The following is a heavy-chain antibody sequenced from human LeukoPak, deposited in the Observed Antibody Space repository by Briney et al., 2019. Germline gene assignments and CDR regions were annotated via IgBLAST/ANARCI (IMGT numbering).Heavy chain of an antibody. Sequence: GGSLRLSCVASGFTFSRFAMHWVRQAPGKGPEWVSLISSDATNKYYADSVKGRFTISRDNSRNTLYLQMNSLRDEDTAVYYCAKLGQIRHFDFVNWFDSWGQGTLVIVSS. D-gene: IGHD3-9*01. CDR2: ISSDATNK. J-gene: IGHJ5*01. CDR3: AKLGQIRHFDFVNWFDS. V-gene: IGHV3-30*18. CDR1: GFTFSRFA.